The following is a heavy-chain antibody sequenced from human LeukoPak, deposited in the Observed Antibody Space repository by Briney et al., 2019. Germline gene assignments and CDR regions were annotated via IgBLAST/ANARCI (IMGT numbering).Heavy chain of an antibody. CDR3: AKDPARIAAAGTGYDY. D-gene: IGHD6-13*01. CDR2: ISGSGGST. Sequence: PGGSLRLSCAASGFTFTNYWMNWVRQAPGKGLEWVSAISGSGGSTYYADSVKGRFTISRDNSKNTLYLQMNSLRAEDTAVYYCAKDPARIAAAGTGYDYWGQGTLVTVSS. CDR1: GFTFTNYW. J-gene: IGHJ4*02. V-gene: IGHV3-23*01.